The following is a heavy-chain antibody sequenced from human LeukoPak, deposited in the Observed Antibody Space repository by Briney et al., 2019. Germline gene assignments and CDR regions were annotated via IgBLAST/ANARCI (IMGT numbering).Heavy chain of an antibody. Sequence: GGSLRLSCAASGFTFSSYWMNWARQAPGKGLEWVASINHNGNVNYYVDSVKGRFTISGDNAKNSLNLQMSNLRAEDTAVYFCVRGGGLDVWGRGATVTVSS. CDR1: GFTFSSYW. D-gene: IGHD3-16*01. V-gene: IGHV3-7*03. CDR3: VRGGGLDV. CDR2: INHNGNVN. J-gene: IGHJ6*02.